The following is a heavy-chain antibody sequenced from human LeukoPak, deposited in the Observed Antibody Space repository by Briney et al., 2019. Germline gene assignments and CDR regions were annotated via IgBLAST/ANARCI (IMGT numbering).Heavy chain of an antibody. Sequence: GGSLRLSCAASGFTFSSYSMNWVRQAPGKGLEWVSYISSSSSTIYYADSVKGRFTISRDNAKNSLYLQMNSLRAEDTAVYYCARPSSMIVVARGAFDIWGQGTMVTVSS. CDR1: GFTFSSYS. J-gene: IGHJ3*02. CDR3: ARPSSMIVVARGAFDI. CDR2: ISSSSSTI. D-gene: IGHD3-22*01. V-gene: IGHV3-48*04.